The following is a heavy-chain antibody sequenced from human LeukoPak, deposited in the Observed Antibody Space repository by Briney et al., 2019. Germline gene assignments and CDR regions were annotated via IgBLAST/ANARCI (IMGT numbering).Heavy chain of an antibody. CDR1: GYTFTSYG. CDR2: ISGYNGNT. J-gene: IGHJ3*02. CDR3: AREHVDTSFDI. Sequence: GASVEVSCKASGYTFTSYGIIWVRQAPGQGLEWMGWISGYNGNTNYAQKLQGRVTMTTDTSTSTAYMELRSLRSDDTAVYYCAREHVDTSFDIWGQGTMVTVSS. D-gene: IGHD5-18*01. V-gene: IGHV1-18*01.